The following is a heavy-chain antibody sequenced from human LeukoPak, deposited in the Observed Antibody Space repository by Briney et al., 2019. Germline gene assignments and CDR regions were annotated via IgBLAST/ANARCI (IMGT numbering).Heavy chain of an antibody. CDR3: ARGGPRVQYRSYWYFDL. Sequence: PGGSLRLSCAVSGFTVSSNYMNWVRQAPGRGLEWVSVIYSGGSTYYTDSVRGRFTISRDNSKNTLYLQMNSLTAEDTAVYFCARGGPRVQYRSYWYFDLWGRGTLVTVSS. D-gene: IGHD6-6*01. J-gene: IGHJ2*01. V-gene: IGHV3-66*01. CDR1: GFTVSSNY. CDR2: IYSGGST.